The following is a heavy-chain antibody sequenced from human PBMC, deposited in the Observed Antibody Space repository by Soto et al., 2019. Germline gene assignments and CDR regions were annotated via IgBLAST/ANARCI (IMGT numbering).Heavy chain of an antibody. D-gene: IGHD6-13*01. CDR1: GGSFSGYY. Sequence: SETLSLTCTVYGGSFSGYYWSWIRQPPGKGLEWIGEINHSGSTNYNPSLKSRVTISVDTSKNQFSLKLSSVTAADTAVYYCARGISGIEADGNGKRGWFDPWGQGNLVTSP. CDR3: ARGISGIEADGNGKRGWFDP. V-gene: IGHV4-34*01. J-gene: IGHJ5*02. CDR2: INHSGST.